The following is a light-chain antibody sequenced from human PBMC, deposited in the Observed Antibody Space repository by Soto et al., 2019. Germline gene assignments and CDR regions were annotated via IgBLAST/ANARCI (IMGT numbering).Light chain of an antibody. CDR3: HSYDSRLSGYV. V-gene: IGLV1-40*01. CDR2: GNS. J-gene: IGLJ1*01. Sequence: QSVLTQPPSVSGAPGQRVTISCAGSRSNIGAGYVVHWYQQVPGTAPKLLIYGNSNRPSGVPDRFSGSTSGTSASLAITELQTEDEAVYYCHSYDSRLSGYVFGTGTKVTVL. CDR1: RSNIGAGYV.